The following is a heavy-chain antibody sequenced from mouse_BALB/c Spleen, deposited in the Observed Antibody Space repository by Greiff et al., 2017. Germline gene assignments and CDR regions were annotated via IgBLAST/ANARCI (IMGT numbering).Heavy chain of an antibody. CDR1: GFTFSSFG. Sequence: EVKLQESGGGLVQPGGSRKLSCAASGFTFSSFGMHWVRQAPEKGLEWVAYISSGSSTIYYADTVKGRFTISRDNPKNTLFLQMTSLRSEDTAMYYCARSYGSRGFAYWGQGTLVTVSA. CDR3: ARSYGSRGFAY. J-gene: IGHJ3*01. CDR2: ISSGSSTI. D-gene: IGHD1-1*01. V-gene: IGHV5-17*02.